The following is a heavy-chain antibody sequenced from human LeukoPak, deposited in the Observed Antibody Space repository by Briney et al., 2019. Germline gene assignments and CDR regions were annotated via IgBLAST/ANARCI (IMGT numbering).Heavy chain of an antibody. V-gene: IGHV3-53*01. CDR2: IYSGGTT. CDR1: VFTVSSNY. Sequence: GGSLRLSCAASVFTVSSNYMSGVSQAPGKGLEWVPVIYSGGTTNYADSVKGRFTISRDNSKNTLFLQMNSLRAEDTAVYYCARGGYSSSWYHFDYWGQGTLVTVSS. J-gene: IGHJ4*02. CDR3: ARGGYSSSWYHFDY. D-gene: IGHD6-13*01.